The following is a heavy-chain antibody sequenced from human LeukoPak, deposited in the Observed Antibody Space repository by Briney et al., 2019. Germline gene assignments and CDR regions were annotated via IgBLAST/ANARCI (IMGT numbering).Heavy chain of an antibody. J-gene: IGHJ3*02. D-gene: IGHD6-13*01. CDR2: IDQDGSTK. CDR1: GFTFTNDW. Sequence: PGGSLSLSCVTSGFTFTNDWMTWVRQAQGKGLEWVANIDQDGSTKNSVDSVRGRFTISRDNTRNSLFLEMNSLRAEDTAIYYCARDTSPSSSSSYFDALAMWGQGTMVTVSS. CDR3: ARDTSPSSSSSYFDALAM. V-gene: IGHV3-7*01.